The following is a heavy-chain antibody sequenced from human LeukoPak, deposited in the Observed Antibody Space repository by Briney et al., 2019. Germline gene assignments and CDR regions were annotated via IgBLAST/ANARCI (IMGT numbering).Heavy chain of an antibody. J-gene: IGHJ4*02. CDR2: ISSSSTI. V-gene: IGHV3-48*02. D-gene: IGHD4-17*01. CDR3: ARDQYGAYAIDY. Sequence: GGSLRLSCAASGFTFSSYSMNWVRQAPAKGLEWVSYISSSSTIYYANSVRGGFTMSRDNAKNSLYLQMNSLRDEDTAVYYCARDQYGAYAIDYWGQGTLVTVSS. CDR1: GFTFSSYS.